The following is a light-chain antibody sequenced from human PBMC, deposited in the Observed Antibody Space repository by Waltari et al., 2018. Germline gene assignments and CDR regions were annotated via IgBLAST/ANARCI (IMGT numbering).Light chain of an antibody. CDR3: MQGTYWPPYT. CDR1: HSLEHPGGNTY. V-gene: IGKV2-30*02. J-gene: IGKJ2*01. Sequence: DAVLTQSAVLLPVRLGQPPAIACRSRHSLEHPGGNTYWNGIPKRPGLSPRRLIFQVSHRDSGVPDRFSGSGSGTDFTLKISRVEAEDVGIYYCMQGTYWPPYTFGQGTKLEI. CDR2: QVS.